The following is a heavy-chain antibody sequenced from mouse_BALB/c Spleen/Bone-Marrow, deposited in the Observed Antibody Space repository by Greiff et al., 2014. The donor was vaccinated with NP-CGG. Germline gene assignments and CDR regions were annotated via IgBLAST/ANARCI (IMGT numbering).Heavy chain of an antibody. CDR2: ISSGGST. CDR3: ARWYYGSGFAY. V-gene: IGHV5-6-5*01. J-gene: IGHJ3*01. Sequence: EVQLQQSGGGLVKPGGSLKLSCAASGFTFSSYAMSWVRQTPEKRLEWVASISSGGSTYYPDSVKGRFTISRDNARNILYLQMSSLRSEGTAMYYCARWYYGSGFAYWGQGTLVTVSA. CDR1: GFTFSSYA. D-gene: IGHD1-1*01.